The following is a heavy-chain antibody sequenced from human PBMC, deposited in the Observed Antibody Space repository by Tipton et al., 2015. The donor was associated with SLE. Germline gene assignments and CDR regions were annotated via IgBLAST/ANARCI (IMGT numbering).Heavy chain of an antibody. Sequence: LRLSCAVYGGSFSGYYWSWIRRPPGKGLEWIGEINHSGSTNYNPSLKSRVTISVDTSKNQFSLKLSSVTAADTAVYYCARVRDGGNYFDYWGQGTLVTVSS. CDR2: INHSGST. CDR1: GGSFSGYY. CDR3: ARVRDGGNYFDY. V-gene: IGHV4-34*01. D-gene: IGHD5-24*01. J-gene: IGHJ4*02.